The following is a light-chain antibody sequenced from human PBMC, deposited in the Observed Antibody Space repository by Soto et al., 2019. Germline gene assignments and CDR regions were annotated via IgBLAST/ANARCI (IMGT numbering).Light chain of an antibody. Sequence: ELVLTQSPGTLSLSPGERATLSCRASQSVTSSYLAWYQQKPGQAPRLLIYGASTRATGLPDRFSGSGSGTDFTLTIRRLEPEDFAVYYCQQYGNSPDTFGQGTKLEIK. CDR1: QSVTSSY. V-gene: IGKV3-20*01. J-gene: IGKJ2*01. CDR3: QQYGNSPDT. CDR2: GAS.